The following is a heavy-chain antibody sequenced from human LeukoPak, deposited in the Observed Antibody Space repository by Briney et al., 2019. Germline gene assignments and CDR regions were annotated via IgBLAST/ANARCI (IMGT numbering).Heavy chain of an antibody. V-gene: IGHV3-30*02. Sequence: GGSLRLSCVASGFTFGSYGLHWVRQAPGKGLEWVAFIRYDESNKYYADSVKGRFTISRDNSKNTLYLQMNSLRAEDTAVYYCAKDNIAAAGPYYYYYYMDVWGKGTTVTISS. CDR2: IRYDESNK. D-gene: IGHD6-13*01. J-gene: IGHJ6*03. CDR3: AKDNIAAAGPYYYYYYMDV. CDR1: GFTFGSYG.